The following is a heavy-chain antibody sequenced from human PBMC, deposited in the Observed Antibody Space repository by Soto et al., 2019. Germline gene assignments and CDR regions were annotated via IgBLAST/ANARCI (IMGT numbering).Heavy chain of an antibody. D-gene: IGHD3-10*01. CDR3: ARQYDSGGSGRYYYGMDV. CDR2: INPNSGGT. Sequence: ASVKVSCKASGYTFTGYYMHWVRQAPGQGLEWMGWINPNSGGTNYAQKFQGWVTMTRDTSISTAYMELSSLKASDTAMYYCARQYDSGGSGRYYYGMDVWGQGTTVTVSS. CDR1: GYTFTGYY. V-gene: IGHV1-2*04. J-gene: IGHJ6*02.